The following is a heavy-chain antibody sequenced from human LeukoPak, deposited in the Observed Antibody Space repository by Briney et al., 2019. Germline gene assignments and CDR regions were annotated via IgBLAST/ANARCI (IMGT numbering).Heavy chain of an antibody. CDR2: IYYSGST. CDR3: AGGYSGYHSLDY. V-gene: IGHV4-39*02. Sequence: PSETLSLTCTVSGVSISSSNYYWGWIRQPPGKGLEWIGNIYYSGSTYYNPSLKSRVTISVDTSKNQFSLRLNSVTAADTAVYFCAGGYSGYHSLDYWGQGTLVTVSS. J-gene: IGHJ4*02. D-gene: IGHD5-12*01. CDR1: GVSISSSNYY.